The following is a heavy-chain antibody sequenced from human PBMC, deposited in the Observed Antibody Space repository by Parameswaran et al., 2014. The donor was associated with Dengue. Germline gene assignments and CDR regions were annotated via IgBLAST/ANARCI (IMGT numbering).Heavy chain of an antibody. CDR1: GFTFSSYG. CDR2: IWYDGSST. CDR3: ARDWWKYNYGSSPADV. Sequence: SLKISCAASGFTFSSYGMHWVRQAPGKGLEWVAVIWYDGSSTQYGDSVKGRFTISRDDSKNTLYLQMNSLRAEDTAVYYCARDWWKYNYGSSPADVWGQGTTVTVSS. V-gene: IGHV3-33*01. J-gene: IGHJ6*02. D-gene: IGHD5-18*01.